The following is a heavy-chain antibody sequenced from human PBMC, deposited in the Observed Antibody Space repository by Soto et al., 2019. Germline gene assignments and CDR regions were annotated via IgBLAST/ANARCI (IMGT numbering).Heavy chain of an antibody. Sequence: GGSLRLSCAASGFTFSDYYMSWIRQAPGKGLEWVSYISSSSSYTNYADSVKGRFTISRDNAKNSLYLQMNSLRAEDTAVYYCARSTYSGGGYLGYWGQGTLVTVSS. CDR1: GFTFSDYY. CDR3: ARSTYSGGGYLGY. V-gene: IGHV3-11*03. CDR2: ISSSSSYT. J-gene: IGHJ4*02. D-gene: IGHD2-15*01.